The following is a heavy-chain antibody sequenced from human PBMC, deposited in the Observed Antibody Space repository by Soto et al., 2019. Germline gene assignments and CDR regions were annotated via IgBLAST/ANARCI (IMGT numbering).Heavy chain of an antibody. Sequence: ASVKVSCKASGYTFTSYGISWVRQAPGQGLEWMGWISAYNGNTNYAQKLQGRVTMTTDTSTSTAYMELRSLRSDDTAVYYCARDEDEAMPHLFGYWGQGTPVTVSS. CDR2: ISAYNGNT. CDR3: ARDEDEAMPHLFGY. CDR1: GYTFTSYG. V-gene: IGHV1-18*04. J-gene: IGHJ4*02. D-gene: IGHD2-2*01.